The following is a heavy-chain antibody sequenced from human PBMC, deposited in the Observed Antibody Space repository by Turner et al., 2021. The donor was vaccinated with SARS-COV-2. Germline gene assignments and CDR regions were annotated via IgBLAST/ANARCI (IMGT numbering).Heavy chain of an antibody. J-gene: IGHJ3*02. D-gene: IGHD3-22*01. Sequence: QVQLVESGGGVVQPGRSLRLSCAASGLTFSSHGIHWVRQAPGKGLEWGAVIWNDGRQKYYADSVKGRFTISRDNSKNMVYLQMNSLRAEDTAVYYCARLDDSGHWGAFDIWGQGTMVTVSS. CDR1: GLTFSSHG. CDR2: IWNDGRQK. V-gene: IGHV3-33*01. CDR3: ARLDDSGHWGAFDI.